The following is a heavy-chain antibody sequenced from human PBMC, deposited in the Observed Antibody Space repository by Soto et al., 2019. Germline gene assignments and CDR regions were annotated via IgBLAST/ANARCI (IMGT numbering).Heavy chain of an antibody. CDR3: ARDRVSGYYYDYFFDY. D-gene: IGHD3-22*01. CDR2: ISYDGSTQ. CDR1: GFALINYA. Sequence: PGGSLRLACAASGFALINYAMHLCRQSPCKGLEWVAVISYDGSTQYYADSVKGRFTISRDNSKNTLYLQMNSLRAEDTAVYYCARDRVSGYYYDYFFDYWGQGTLVTVSS. J-gene: IGHJ4*02. V-gene: IGHV3-30-3*01.